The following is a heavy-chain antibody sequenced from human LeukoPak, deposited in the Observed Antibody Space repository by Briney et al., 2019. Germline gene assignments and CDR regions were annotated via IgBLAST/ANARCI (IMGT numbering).Heavy chain of an antibody. D-gene: IGHD1-26*01. CDR1: GFTVSSNY. J-gene: IGHJ3*02. V-gene: IGHV3-66*01. CDR3: ATQWDGGAGAFDT. CDR2: IYSSRGT. Sequence: GGSLRLSCTASGFTVSSNYMSWVRQAPGKGLEWVSIIYSSRGTNYADSVKGRFTISRDNSKNTLYLQMNSLRAEDTAMYYCATQWDGGAGAFDTWGQGTMVTVSS.